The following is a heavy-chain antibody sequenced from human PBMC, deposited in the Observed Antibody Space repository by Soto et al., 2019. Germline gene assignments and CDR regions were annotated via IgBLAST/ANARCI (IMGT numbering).Heavy chain of an antibody. CDR2: IFHGGST. V-gene: IGHV4-4*02. Sequence: SETLSLTCTVSGGSISSGYYWSWIRQPPGKGLEWIGEIFHGGSTNYSPSLKSRVTISVDASKNQFSLKLSSVTAADTAVYYCAREALVVVYGFAPWGPGTLVTVSS. D-gene: IGHD2-8*01. CDR3: AREALVVVYGFAP. CDR1: GGSISSGYY. J-gene: IGHJ5*02.